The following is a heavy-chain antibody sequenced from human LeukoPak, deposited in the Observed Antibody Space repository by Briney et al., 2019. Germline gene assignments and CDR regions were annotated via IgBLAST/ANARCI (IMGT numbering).Heavy chain of an antibody. CDR2: ISSSSSTI. CDR1: GFTFSSYS. CDR3: ARDRSYGSGSSYNWFDP. J-gene: IGHJ5*02. V-gene: IGHV3-48*01. D-gene: IGHD3-10*01. Sequence: PGGSLRLSCAASGFTFSSYSMNWVRQAPGKGLEWVSYISSSSSTIYYADSVKGRFTISRDNSKNTLYLQMNSLRAEDTAVYYCARDRSYGSGSSYNWFDPWGQGTLVTVSS.